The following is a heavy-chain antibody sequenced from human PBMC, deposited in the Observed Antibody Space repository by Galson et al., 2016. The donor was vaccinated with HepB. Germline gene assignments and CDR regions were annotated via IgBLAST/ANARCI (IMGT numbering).Heavy chain of an antibody. CDR1: GDTFSSDA. V-gene: IGHV1-69*13. J-gene: IGHJ6*02. D-gene: IGHD1-1*01. CDR2: IIPMFDTA. CDR3: ARWDAGTTGDYYYYGMDV. Sequence: SVKVSCKASGDTFSSDAISWVRQAPGQGLEWMGGIIPMFDTANYAQKLQGRVTITADESTSTAYMELRSLRSEDTAVYYCARWDAGTTGDYYYYGMDVWGQGTTVTVSS.